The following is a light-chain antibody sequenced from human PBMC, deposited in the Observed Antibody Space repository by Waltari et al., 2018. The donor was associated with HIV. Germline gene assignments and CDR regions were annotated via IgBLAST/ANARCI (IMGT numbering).Light chain of an antibody. CDR3: CSYESSRTLVV. CDR2: GAT. CDR1: SGHIANPNL. J-gene: IGLJ2*01. V-gene: IGLV2-23*01. Sequence: QSALTHPASGSGSPGQSISVSCTETSGHIANPNLGSGYQHHAAKAPKLLIFGATKRPSGVPNRFSGSKSGTSASLTISELLAEDEADYYCCSYESSRTLVVFGGGTRLTVL.